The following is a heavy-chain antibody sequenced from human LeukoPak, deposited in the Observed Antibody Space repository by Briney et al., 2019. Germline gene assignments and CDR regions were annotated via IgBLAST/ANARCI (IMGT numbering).Heavy chain of an antibody. CDR1: AFTFSTYA. V-gene: IGHV3-23*01. CDR2: ISHSGAHT. CDR3: AKEVTSYGYEGLDY. D-gene: IGHD3-16*01. Sequence: GGFLRLSCAASAFTFSTYAMIWVRQAPGKGLEWVSSISHSGAHTYYTDSMKGRFTISRDNSKNTLYLQMNSLRVEDTAVYYCAKEVTSYGYEGLDYWGQGTLVTVSS. J-gene: IGHJ4*02.